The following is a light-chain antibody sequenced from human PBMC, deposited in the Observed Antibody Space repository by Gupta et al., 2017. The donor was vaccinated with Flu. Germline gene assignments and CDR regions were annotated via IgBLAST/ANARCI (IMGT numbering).Light chain of an antibody. CDR1: QSLLHSNGKTY. CDR3: MQDLKTRT. J-gene: IGKJ1*01. CDR2: EGS. V-gene: IGKV2D-29*01. Sequence: VMPQTPLSLSVTPGQAASISCRSSQSLLHSNGKTYFVWYVQKSGQPPQVLIYEGSKRVSGVPDRFSGSGSGTDFTLQISRVEPEDVGTYYCMQDLKTRTFGQGTKVEIK.